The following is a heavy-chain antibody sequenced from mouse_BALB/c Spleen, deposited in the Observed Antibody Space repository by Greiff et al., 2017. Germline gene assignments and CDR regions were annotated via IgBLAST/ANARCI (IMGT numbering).Heavy chain of an antibody. CDR2: IYPGNVNT. CDR3: ARGYGNYPFAY. CDR1: GYTFTSYY. D-gene: IGHD2-10*02. Sequence: QVQLQQSGPELVKPGASVRISCKASGYTFTSYYIHWVKQRPGQGLEWIGWIYPGNVNTKYNEKFKGKATLTADKSSSTAYMQLSSLTSEDSAVYYCARGYGNYPFAYWGQGTLVTVSA. V-gene: IGHV1S56*01. J-gene: IGHJ3*01.